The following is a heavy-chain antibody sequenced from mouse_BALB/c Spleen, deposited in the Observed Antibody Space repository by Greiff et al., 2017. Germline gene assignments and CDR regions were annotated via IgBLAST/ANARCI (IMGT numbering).Heavy chain of an antibody. CDR3: ARGANWGFAY. J-gene: IGHJ3*01. D-gene: IGHD4-1*01. CDR1: GYSITSDYA. Sequence: EVKLQESGPGLVKPSQSLSLTCTVTGYSITSDYACNWIRQFPGNKLEWMGYISYSGSTSYNPSLKSRISITRDTSKNQFFLQLNSVTTEDTATYYCARGANWGFAYWGQGTLVTVSA. V-gene: IGHV3-2*02. CDR2: ISYSGST.